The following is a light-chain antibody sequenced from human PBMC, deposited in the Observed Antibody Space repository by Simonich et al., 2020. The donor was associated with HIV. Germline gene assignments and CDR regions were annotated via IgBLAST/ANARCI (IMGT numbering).Light chain of an antibody. CDR1: SRDVAGYDF. V-gene: IGLV2-14*01. J-gene: IGLJ2*01. CDR3: SSYTSSSTVV. Sequence: QSALTQPRSVSGSPGQSVTISCTGTSRDVAGYDFVSWYQQHPAKAPKLIIYDVSTPPSGVTNRFYGSKSGNTASLTISGLQAEDEADYYCSSYTSSSTVVFGGGTKLTVL. CDR2: DVS.